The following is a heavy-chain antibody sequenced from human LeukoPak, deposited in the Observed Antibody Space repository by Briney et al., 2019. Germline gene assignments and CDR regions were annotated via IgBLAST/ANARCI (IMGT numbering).Heavy chain of an antibody. CDR1: GFPFSKAR. J-gene: IGHJ6*01. D-gene: IGHD2/OR15-2a*01. CDR2: FKTRNERGTS. V-gene: IGHV3-15*01. Sequence: GGPLRLSCAASGFPFSKARMSWVPQATGKGLEWVGHFKTRNERGTSEYAAPVKSTLTIWRDDSKTTVPLQMNSLKTQDTGVYYCTKPDLLWAGEDVSGPEATVTASS. CDR3: TKPDLLWAGEDV.